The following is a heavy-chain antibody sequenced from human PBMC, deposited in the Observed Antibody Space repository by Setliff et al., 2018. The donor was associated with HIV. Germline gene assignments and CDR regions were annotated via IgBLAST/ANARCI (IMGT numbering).Heavy chain of an antibody. D-gene: IGHD3-10*01. V-gene: IGHV4-38-2*02. Sequence: SETLSLTCTVSGDFISSDYYWGWIRQPPGKGLEWIGYIYHSGSTYYNPSLKSRVTISVDTSKNQFSLRLKSVTAADAAIYYCARGAGAFGAKLDSWGQGSLVTVSS. CDR1: GDFISSDYY. J-gene: IGHJ4*02. CDR2: IYHSGST. CDR3: ARGAGAFGAKLDS.